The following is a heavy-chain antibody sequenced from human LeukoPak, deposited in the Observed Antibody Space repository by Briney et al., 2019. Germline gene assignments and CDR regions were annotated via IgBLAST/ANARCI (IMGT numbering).Heavy chain of an antibody. CDR3: ATDVRSSPLGF. CDR2: IYSGGST. D-gene: IGHD6-13*01. CDR1: GFTFSSYS. V-gene: IGHV3-66*01. Sequence: GGSLRLSCAASGFTFSSYSMNWVRQAPGEGLEWVSIIYSGGSTYYADSVKGRFTISRDSSNNTLFLQMSNLRADDSGLYYCATDVRSSPLGFWGHGTLVTVSS. J-gene: IGHJ4*01.